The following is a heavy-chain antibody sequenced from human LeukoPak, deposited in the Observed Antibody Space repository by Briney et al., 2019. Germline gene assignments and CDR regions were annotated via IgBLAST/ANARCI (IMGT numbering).Heavy chain of an antibody. CDR2: IYYSGST. V-gene: IGHV4-39*07. J-gene: IGHJ4*02. CDR3: ARGAYSGIHYDYFDY. Sequence: SETLSLTCTVSGGSISSSSYYWGSIRQPPGKGLEWIGSIYYSGSTYYNPSLKSRVTISVDKSKTQFSLKLSSVTAADTAVYYCARGAYSGIHYDYFDYWGQGTLVTVSS. CDR1: GGSISSSSYY. D-gene: IGHD1-26*01.